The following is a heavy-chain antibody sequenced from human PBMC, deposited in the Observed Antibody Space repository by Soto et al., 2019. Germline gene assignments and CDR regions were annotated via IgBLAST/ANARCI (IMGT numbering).Heavy chain of an antibody. D-gene: IGHD3-9*01. CDR3: ARLEGLATISYYFDF. J-gene: IGHJ4*02. CDR2: IYFRGNT. V-gene: IGHV4-39*01. CDR1: GDSISCDRYY. Sequence: PSETLSLACSVSGDSISCDRYYWGWIRQPPGKGLEWIGSIYFRGNTYYNPSLQTRVTISLDKTKSQFSLKLNSVTAADSAVYFCARLEGLATISYYFDFWGQGALVTVSS.